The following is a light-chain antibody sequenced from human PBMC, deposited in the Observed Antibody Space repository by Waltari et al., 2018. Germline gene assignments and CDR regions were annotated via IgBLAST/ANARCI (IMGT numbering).Light chain of an antibody. J-gene: IGLJ2*01. CDR3: SSPSTNNVFV. CDR1: SGDIGGSDF. CDR2: ALT. Sequence: QSALTQPASVSASPGQSITIPCTGTSGDIGGSDFVSLYQHHPGRAPKVLIFALTHRPSGIPDRFSGSKSGNTASLTISGLQAEDDADYYCSSPSTNNVFVFGGGTKVTVL. V-gene: IGLV2-14*01.